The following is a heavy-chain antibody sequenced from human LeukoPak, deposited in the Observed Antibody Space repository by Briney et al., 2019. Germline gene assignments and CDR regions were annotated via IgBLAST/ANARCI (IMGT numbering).Heavy chain of an antibody. J-gene: IGHJ3*01. CDR1: GFAFSTYS. CDR2: ISSGSDTI. CDR3: ARGSSEVLLWFGESPN. Sequence: GGSLRLSCAASGFAFSTYSMSWVRQAPGKGLEWLSHISSGSDTIYYADSVKGRFTISRDNAKNSLYLQMNRLRADDTAVYYCARGSSEVLLWFGESPNWGQGTTVTVSS. D-gene: IGHD3-10*01. V-gene: IGHV3-48*01.